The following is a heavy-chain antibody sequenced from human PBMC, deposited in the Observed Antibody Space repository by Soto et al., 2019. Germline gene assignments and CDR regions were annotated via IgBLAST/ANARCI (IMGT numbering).Heavy chain of an antibody. J-gene: IGHJ5*02. CDR3: VRHDGTVTLNWFAP. CDR2: MHYTGFS. Sequence: SETLSLTCSFSGDSVTSHYLTWIRQSPEKGLEWIGYMHYTGFSHYNPSLKSRLTISVDRSKNQFTLKLTSVTAADTAVYYCVRHDGTVTLNWFAPWGQGSLVTVSS. V-gene: IGHV4-59*08. CDR1: GDSVTSHY. D-gene: IGHD4-17*01.